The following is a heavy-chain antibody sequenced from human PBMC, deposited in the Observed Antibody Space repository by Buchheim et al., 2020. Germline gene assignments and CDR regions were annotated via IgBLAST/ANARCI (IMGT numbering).Heavy chain of an antibody. Sequence: EAQLLESGGGLVQPGGSLRLVCAASEFTFSNYAMNWVRQAPGKGLEWVSGISVSGTYTYYADSVKGRFTISRDNSKNTLDLQMNSLRVEDTAVYYCASGYCSSTSCSRAPWGQGTL. CDR2: ISVSGTYT. V-gene: IGHV3-23*01. D-gene: IGHD2-2*01. J-gene: IGHJ5*02. CDR1: EFTFSNYA. CDR3: ASGYCSSTSCSRAP.